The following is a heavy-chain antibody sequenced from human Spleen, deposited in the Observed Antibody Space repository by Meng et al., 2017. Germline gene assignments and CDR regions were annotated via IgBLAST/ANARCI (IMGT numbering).Heavy chain of an antibody. CDR1: GGSLSGAY. D-gene: IGHD2-8*02. J-gene: IGHJ4*02. CDR3: ARRPTGIDY. V-gene: IGHV4-34*12. Sequence: QVQLQQWGAGLVKPSETLSLTCAVNGGSLSGAYGNWIRQPPGKGLEWIGEIIHGGSPSYNPSLKSRVTIAIDTSKNQLSLMLSSVTAADTAVYYCARRPTGIDYWGQGTLVTVSS. CDR2: IIHGGSP.